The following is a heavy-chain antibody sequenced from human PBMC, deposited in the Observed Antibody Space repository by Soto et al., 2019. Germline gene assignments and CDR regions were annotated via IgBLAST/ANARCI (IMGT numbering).Heavy chain of an antibody. Sequence: ESGGGLVKPGGSLRLSCVASGFTFTTYSLNWVRQAPGKGLEWVSSISSSSSYIYYADSVKGRFTISRDNAKNSLYLQMNGLRAEDTAVYYCAGEPGYYHGMDVWGQGITVTVSS. J-gene: IGHJ6*02. CDR3: AGEPGYYHGMDV. CDR2: ISSSSSYI. V-gene: IGHV3-21*01. D-gene: IGHD3-10*01. CDR1: GFTFTTYS.